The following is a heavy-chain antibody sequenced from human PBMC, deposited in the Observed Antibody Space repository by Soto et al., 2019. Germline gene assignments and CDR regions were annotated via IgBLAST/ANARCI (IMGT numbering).Heavy chain of an antibody. J-gene: IGHJ6*02. D-gene: IGHD3-3*01. CDR3: ARLAHTWDDFWSGPNYYSYYGMDV. CDR1: GFTFSSYW. V-gene: IGHV3-7*01. CDR2: IKQDGSEK. Sequence: EVQLVESGGGLVQPGGSLRLSCAASGFTFSSYWRSWVRQAPGKGLEWVANIKQDGSEKYYVDSVKGRFTISRDNAKNSLYLQMNSLRAVDTAVYYCARLAHTWDDFWSGPNYYSYYGMDVWGQGTTVTVSS.